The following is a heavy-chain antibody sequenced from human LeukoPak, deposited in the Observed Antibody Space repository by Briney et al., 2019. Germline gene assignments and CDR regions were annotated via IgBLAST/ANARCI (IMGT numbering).Heavy chain of an antibody. CDR2: IRSKAYGETA. CDR3: TRDRGAYNLYDY. J-gene: IGHJ4*02. D-gene: IGHD1-1*01. Sequence: GGSLRLSCAASGFTFSTYSMNWVRQAPGKGLEWVGFIRSKAYGETADYAASVKGRFTISRDDSKAIAYLQMNSLKTEDTAVYHCTRDRGAYNLYDYWGQGTLVTVSS. CDR1: GFTFSTYS. V-gene: IGHV3-49*04.